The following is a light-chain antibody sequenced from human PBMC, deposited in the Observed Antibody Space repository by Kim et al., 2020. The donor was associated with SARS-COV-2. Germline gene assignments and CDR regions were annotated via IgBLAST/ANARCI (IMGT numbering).Light chain of an antibody. CDR1: QSVSSSY. CDR3: QQYGSSPMYT. Sequence: PGDTATTSCRASQSVSSSYLAWDQQKPGQAPRLLIYGASSRATGIPDRFSGSGSGTDFTLTISRLEPEDFAVYYCQQYGSSPMYTFGQGTKLEI. V-gene: IGKV3-20*01. CDR2: GAS. J-gene: IGKJ2*01.